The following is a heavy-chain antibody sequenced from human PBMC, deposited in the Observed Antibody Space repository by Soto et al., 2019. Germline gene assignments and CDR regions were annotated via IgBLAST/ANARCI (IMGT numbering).Heavy chain of an antibody. V-gene: IGHV4-31*03. J-gene: IGHJ4*02. CDR3: ARASSSSSAADY. D-gene: IGHD6-6*01. Sequence: QVQLQESGPGLVKASQTLSLICSVSGESISSGGYYWSWIRHHPGKGLAWIGYIYDSESAYYNPSLKSRVTISMDTSKNHFAMKLSYVTAADTAVYYCARASSSSSAADYWGQGTLITVSS. CDR1: GESISSGGYY. CDR2: IYDSESA.